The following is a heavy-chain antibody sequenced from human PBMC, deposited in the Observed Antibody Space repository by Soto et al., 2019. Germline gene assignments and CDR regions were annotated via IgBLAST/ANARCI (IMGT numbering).Heavy chain of an antibody. CDR3: ARDGESYSSSSEYYYGMDV. CDR2: ISYDGSNK. Sequence: LRLSCAASGFTFSSYAMHWVRQAPGKGLEWVAVISYDGSNKYYADSVKGRFTISRDNSKNTLYLQMNSLRAEDTAVYYCARDGESYSSSSEYYYGMDVWGQGTTVTVSS. J-gene: IGHJ6*02. CDR1: GFTFSSYA. D-gene: IGHD6-6*01. V-gene: IGHV3-30-3*01.